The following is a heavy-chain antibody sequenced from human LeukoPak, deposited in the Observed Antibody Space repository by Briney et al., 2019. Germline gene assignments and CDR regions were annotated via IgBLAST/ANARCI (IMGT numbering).Heavy chain of an antibody. CDR2: ISGSGGST. CDR3: AKAPPYYYGSGSYTPVNWFDP. CDR1: GFTLSTYG. Sequence: GGSLRLACALSGFTLSTYGIGCVRQPPGKVLEWVSAISGSGGSTYYAYSVKGRFTIYTDNSKHTLYLQMNRLRAEDTAVYYCAKAPPYYYGSGSYTPVNWFDPWGQGTLVTVSS. J-gene: IGHJ5*02. V-gene: IGHV3-23*01. D-gene: IGHD3-10*01.